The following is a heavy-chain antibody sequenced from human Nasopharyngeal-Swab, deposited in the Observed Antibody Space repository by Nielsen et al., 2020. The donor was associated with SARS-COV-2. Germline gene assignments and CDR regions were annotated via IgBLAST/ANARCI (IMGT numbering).Heavy chain of an antibody. CDR1: GFTFSSYA. J-gene: IGHJ4*02. D-gene: IGHD3-10*01. V-gene: IGHV3-30*03. CDR3: ATGGDVNYFDY. Sequence: GESLKISCAASGFTFSSYAMDWIRQAPGRGLEWVAIISYDGSDIFYADSVKGRFTISRDNSKNTLYLQMNSLRAEDTAVYFCATGGDVNYFDYCGQGTLVTVSS. CDR2: ISYDGSDI.